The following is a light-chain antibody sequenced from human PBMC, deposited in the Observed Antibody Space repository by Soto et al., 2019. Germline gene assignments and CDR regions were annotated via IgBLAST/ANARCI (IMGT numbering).Light chain of an antibody. J-gene: IGKJ1*01. Sequence: DIHMTQSPSTLSASVGDRVTITCRASQSLTMWLAWYQQKPGKAPNLLIYKTSSLEIGVPSWFSGSRSGTDYTLTISCLQTDDFATYYCQHCTYFSWTLGRGTKVDVK. CDR1: QSLTMW. CDR3: QHCTYFSWT. CDR2: KTS. V-gene: IGKV1-5*03.